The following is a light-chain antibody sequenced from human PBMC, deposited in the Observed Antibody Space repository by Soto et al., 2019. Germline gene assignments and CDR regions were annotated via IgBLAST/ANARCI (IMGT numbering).Light chain of an antibody. V-gene: IGKV3-20*01. CDR1: HSVSSSY. Sequence: EMVLTQSPGTLSLSPGERATLSCRASHSVSSSYLVWYQQKPGQAPRLLIYGASSRATGIPDRFSGSGSGTDFTLTISRLEPEDFAVYYCQQYDNSPWTFGQGTKVEIK. CDR2: GAS. CDR3: QQYDNSPWT. J-gene: IGKJ1*01.